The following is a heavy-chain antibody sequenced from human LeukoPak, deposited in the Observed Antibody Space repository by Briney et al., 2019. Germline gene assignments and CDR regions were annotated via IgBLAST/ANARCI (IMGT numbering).Heavy chain of an antibody. CDR2: IRSQAYSGTT. J-gene: IGHJ4*02. Sequence: PGGSLRLSCTASGFTFGYHAINWVRKAQGRGQELVGFIRSQAYSGTTEYATSVEDRFTISRDDSNSIAYLQMNSLKTEDTAVYYCTRDIVSISQPYYFDYWGQGTLVTVSS. CDR3: TRDIVSISQPYYFDY. V-gene: IGHV3-49*04. CDR1: GFTFGYHA. D-gene: IGHD2-2*01.